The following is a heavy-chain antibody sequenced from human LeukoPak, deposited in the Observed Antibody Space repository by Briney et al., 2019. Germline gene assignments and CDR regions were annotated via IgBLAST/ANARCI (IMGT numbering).Heavy chain of an antibody. CDR3: AKDRDCSSTSCLSDY. V-gene: IGHV3-23*01. D-gene: IGHD2-2*01. CDR1: GFTFSSYA. Sequence: HSGGSLRLSCAASGFTFSSYAMSWVRQAPGKGLEWVSAISGSGGSTYYADSVKGRFTISRDNSKNTLYLQMNSLRAEDTAVYYCAKDRDCSSTSCLSDYWGQGTLVTVSS. CDR2: ISGSGGST. J-gene: IGHJ4*02.